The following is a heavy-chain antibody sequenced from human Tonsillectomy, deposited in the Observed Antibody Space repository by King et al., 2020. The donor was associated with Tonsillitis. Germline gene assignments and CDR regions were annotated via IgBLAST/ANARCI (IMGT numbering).Heavy chain of an antibody. V-gene: IGHV1-46*01. CDR2: INPGGSST. D-gene: IGHD2-8*01. CDR1: GYTSTTNY. CDR3: ARDPSDMYETLTYLCCHP. J-gene: IGHJ5*02. Sequence: QLVQSGAEVKKPGASVKVSCKASGYTSTTNYMHWVRQAPGKGLEWMGIINPGGSSTIYAQKFQGRVSMTRDTSTNKVYMEMSRLRSEDTAVYYCARDPSDMYETLTYLCCHPWGQGTLDTVSS.